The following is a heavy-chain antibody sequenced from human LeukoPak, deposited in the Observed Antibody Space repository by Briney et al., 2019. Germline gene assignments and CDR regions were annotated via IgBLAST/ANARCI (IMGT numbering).Heavy chain of an antibody. CDR1: GFTFNSYT. D-gene: IGHD3-10*01. Sequence: GGSLRLSCAASGFTFNSYTMHWVRQAPGKGLEWVAVISYGGSNKYYADSVKGRFTISRDNSKNTLYLQMNSLRADDTAVYFCAREYYGSGDYWGQGTLVTVSS. J-gene: IGHJ4*02. CDR2: ISYGGSNK. CDR3: AREYYGSGDY. V-gene: IGHV3-30*04.